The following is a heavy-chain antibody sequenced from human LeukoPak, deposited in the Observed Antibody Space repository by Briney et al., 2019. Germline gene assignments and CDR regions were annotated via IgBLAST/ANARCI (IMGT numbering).Heavy chain of an antibody. D-gene: IGHD2-2*01. CDR3: ARGGPIVVVPAASIFEEDY. V-gene: IGHV3-30-3*01. J-gene: IGHJ4*02. CDR2: ISSDGNNK. Sequence: GGSLRLSCAASGFTFSGYAMHWVRQAPGKGLEWVAMISSDGNNKYYADSVRGRITISRDNSKNTLSLQMDNLGPEDTAVHYCARGGPIVVVPAASIFEEDYWGQGTLVTVSS. CDR1: GFTFSGYA.